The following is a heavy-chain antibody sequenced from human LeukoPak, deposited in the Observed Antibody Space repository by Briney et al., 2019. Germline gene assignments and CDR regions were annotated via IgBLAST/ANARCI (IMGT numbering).Heavy chain of an antibody. CDR2: ITPDGAIT. Sequence: GGSLRLSCAASGFIFSRYWMHWVRQAPGKGLVWVSRITPDGAITRHADFVKGRFTISRENAKNTVYLQMNSLRAEDTAVYYCVSLVVSYNWLFQIWAQGPMVTVSS. J-gene: IGHJ3*02. V-gene: IGHV3-74*01. CDR3: VSLVVSYNWLFQI. D-gene: IGHD2-8*02. CDR1: GFIFSRYW.